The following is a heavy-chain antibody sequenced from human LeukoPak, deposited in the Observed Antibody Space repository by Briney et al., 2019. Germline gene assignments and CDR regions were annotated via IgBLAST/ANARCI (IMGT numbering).Heavy chain of an antibody. J-gene: IGHJ4*02. CDR1: GFTFSSYS. D-gene: IGHD3-10*01. CDR3: ARDSTYYYDSGSSGPHYFDN. Sequence: GGSLRLSCAASGFTFSSYSMNWVRQAPGKGLEWVSSIGSSSSYIYYADSVKGRFTISRDNAKNTLYLQLNSLRAEDTAVYYCARDSTYYYDSGSSGPHYFDNWGQGTLVTVSS. CDR2: IGSSSSYI. V-gene: IGHV3-21*01.